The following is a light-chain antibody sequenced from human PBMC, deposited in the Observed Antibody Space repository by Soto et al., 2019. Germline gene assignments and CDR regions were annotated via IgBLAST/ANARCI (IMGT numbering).Light chain of an antibody. CDR2: SNN. CDR1: SSNIGSNT. CDR3: AAWDDSLNGYV. V-gene: IGLV1-44*01. J-gene: IGLJ1*01. Sequence: QPVLTQPPSASGTPGQRVTISCSGSSSNIGSNTVNWYKQLPGTAPKLLIYSNNQRPSGVPDRFSGSKSGTSASLAISGLQSEDEADYFCAAWDDSLNGYVFGTGTQLTVL.